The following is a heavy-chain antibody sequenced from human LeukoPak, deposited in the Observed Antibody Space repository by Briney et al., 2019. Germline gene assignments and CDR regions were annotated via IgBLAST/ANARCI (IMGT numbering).Heavy chain of an antibody. V-gene: IGHV3-23*01. CDR1: GLIFSTYA. J-gene: IGHJ4*02. Sequence: GGSLRLSCAASGLIFSTYAMNWVRQAPGKGLDWVSAISGSGVDLYYADSVKGRFTISRDNSKNTLYLQMSSLRAEDTAVYYCAKRGYYCERGGYYSFDSWGQGRLV. D-gene: IGHD3-22*01. CDR3: AKRGYYCERGGYYSFDS. CDR2: ISGSGVDL.